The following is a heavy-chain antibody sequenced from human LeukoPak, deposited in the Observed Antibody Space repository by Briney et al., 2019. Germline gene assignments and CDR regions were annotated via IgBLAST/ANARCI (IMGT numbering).Heavy chain of an antibody. CDR1: GFTFSSYS. CDR2: ISSSSYI. J-gene: IGHJ5*02. Sequence: GGSLRLSCAASGFTFSSYSMNWVRQAPGKGLEWVSSISSSSYIYYADSVKGRFTISRDNAKNSLYLQMNSLRAEDTAVYYCAREYCSSTSCYLDPWGQGTLVTVSS. D-gene: IGHD2-2*01. V-gene: IGHV3-21*01. CDR3: AREYCSSTSCYLDP.